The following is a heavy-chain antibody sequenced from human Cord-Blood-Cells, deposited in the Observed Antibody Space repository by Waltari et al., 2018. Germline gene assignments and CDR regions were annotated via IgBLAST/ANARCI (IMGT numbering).Heavy chain of an antibody. D-gene: IGHD4-17*01. CDR1: GGSFSGYY. Sequence: QVQLQQWGAGLLKPSETLSLPCAVYGGSFSGYYWSWLRQPPGKGLEWIGEINHSGSTNYNPSLKSRVTISVDTSKNQFSLKLSSVTAADTAVYYCAGIRQNDYGDYVDYYYGMDVWGQGTTVTVSS. V-gene: IGHV4-34*01. J-gene: IGHJ6*02. CDR3: AGIRQNDYGDYVDYYYGMDV. CDR2: INHSGST.